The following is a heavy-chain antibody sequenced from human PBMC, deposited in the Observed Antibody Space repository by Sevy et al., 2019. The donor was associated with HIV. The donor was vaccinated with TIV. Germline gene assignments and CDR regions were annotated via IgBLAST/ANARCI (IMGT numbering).Heavy chain of an antibody. CDR3: AKDMSITGTFRSVGRNYFDY. CDR1: GFTFSSYG. D-gene: IGHD1-7*01. CDR2: IRYDGSNK. J-gene: IGHJ4*02. Sequence: GGSLRLSCAASGFTFSSYGMHWVRQAPGKGLEWVAFIRYDGSNKYYADSVKGRFTISRDNSKNTLYLQMNSLRAEDTAVYYCAKDMSITGTFRSVGRNYFDYWGQGTLVTVSS. V-gene: IGHV3-30*02.